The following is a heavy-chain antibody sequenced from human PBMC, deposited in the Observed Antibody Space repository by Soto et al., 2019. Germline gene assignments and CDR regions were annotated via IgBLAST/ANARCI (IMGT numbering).Heavy chain of an antibody. CDR2: MNPNSGNT. D-gene: IGHD1-20*01. CDR1: GSTFTSYD. V-gene: IGHV1-8*01. Sequence: QVQLVQSGAEVKKPGASVKVSCKASGSTFTSYDINWVRQATGQGLEWMGWMNPNSGNTVYAKKFQGRVTRTRNTSISTAYKALSSLRSEDTAVYDCAITITSGYYYYGMHVWGQETTVTVSS. CDR3: AITITSGYYYYGMHV. J-gene: IGHJ6*02.